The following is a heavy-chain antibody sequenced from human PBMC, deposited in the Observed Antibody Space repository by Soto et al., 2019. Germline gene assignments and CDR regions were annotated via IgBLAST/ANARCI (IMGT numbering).Heavy chain of an antibody. J-gene: IGHJ6*02. D-gene: IGHD6-6*01. CDR3: AGQYSSSSGDYYYGMDV. CDR1: GGTFSSYA. V-gene: IGHV1-69*12. Sequence: QVQLVQSGAEVKKPGSSVKVSCKASGGTFSSYAISWVRQAPGQGLEWMGGIIPIFGTANYAQKFQGRVTITADESTSTAYMELSSLSSEDTAVYYCAGQYSSSSGDYYYGMDVWGQGTTVTVSS. CDR2: IIPIFGTA.